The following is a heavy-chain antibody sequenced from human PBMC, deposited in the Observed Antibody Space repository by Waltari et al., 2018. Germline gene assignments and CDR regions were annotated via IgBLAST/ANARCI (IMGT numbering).Heavy chain of an antibody. CDR3: ASGDCSGGSCSGY. D-gene: IGHD2-15*01. Sequence: QVQLVESGGGVVQPGRSLRLSCAASGFTFSSYAMHWVRQAPGKGLEWGAVISYYGSNKYYADSVKGRFTISRDNSKNTLYLQMNSLRAEDTAVYYCASGDCSGGSCSGYWGQGTLVTVSS. CDR2: ISYYGSNK. CDR1: GFTFSSYA. J-gene: IGHJ4*02. V-gene: IGHV3-30*01.